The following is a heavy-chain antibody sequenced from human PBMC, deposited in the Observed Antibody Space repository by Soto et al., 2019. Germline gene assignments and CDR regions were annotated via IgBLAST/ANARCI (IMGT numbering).Heavy chain of an antibody. V-gene: IGHV1-69*01. CDR2: IIVILGTT. CDR3: ASGYYDSSGYSIDY. CDR1: GGSFSSYA. Sequence: QVQLVQSGAEVRKPGSSVKVSCQSFGGSFSSYAFSWVRQAPGQGLEWMGGIIVILGTTNYAQKFKGRVTFTADESTSTAYMEVISLESEDTAIYYCASGYYDSSGYSIDYWGQGTQVTVSS. D-gene: IGHD3-22*01. J-gene: IGHJ4*02.